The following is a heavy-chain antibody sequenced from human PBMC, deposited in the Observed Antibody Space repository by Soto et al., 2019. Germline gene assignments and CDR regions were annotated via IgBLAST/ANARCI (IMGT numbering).Heavy chain of an antibody. V-gene: IGHV3-30-3*01. CDR2: ISYDGSNK. J-gene: IGHJ6*02. Sequence: GGSLRLSCAASGFTFSSYAMHWVRQAPGKGLEWVAVISYDGSNKYYADSVKGRFTISRDNSKNTLYLQMNSLRAEDTAVYYCARGGDSAFDYYYYGMDVWGQGTTVTVSS. CDR1: GFTFSSYA. CDR3: ARGGDSAFDYYYYGMDV. D-gene: IGHD7-27*01.